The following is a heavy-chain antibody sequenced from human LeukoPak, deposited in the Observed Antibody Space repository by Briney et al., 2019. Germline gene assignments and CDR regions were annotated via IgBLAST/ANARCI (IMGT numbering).Heavy chain of an antibody. J-gene: IGHJ6*03. D-gene: IGHD3-3*01. CDR3: ARGFLRPYYMDV. CDR1: GGSISSYY. V-gene: IGHV4-4*07. Sequence: SETLSLTCTVSGGSISSYYWSWIRQPAGKGLEWIGRIYSSGSTNYNPSLKSRVTMSIDTSKNQFSLKLSSVTAADTAVYYCARGFLRPYYMDVWGKGTTVTVSS. CDR2: IYSSGST.